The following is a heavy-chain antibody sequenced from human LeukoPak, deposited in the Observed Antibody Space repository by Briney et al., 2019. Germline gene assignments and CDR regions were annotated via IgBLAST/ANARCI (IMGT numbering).Heavy chain of an antibody. Sequence: QPGRSLRLSCAASGFSFSDYGMHWVRQAPGKGLEWVALIWYDGTNKYYVDSVKGRFTISRDNSKNTLYLRMNSLRADDTAVYYCARDRYGIRRDYFDYWGQGILVTVSS. D-gene: IGHD5-18*01. CDR2: IWYDGTNK. J-gene: IGHJ4*02. V-gene: IGHV3-33*01. CDR3: ARDRYGIRRDYFDY. CDR1: GFSFSDYG.